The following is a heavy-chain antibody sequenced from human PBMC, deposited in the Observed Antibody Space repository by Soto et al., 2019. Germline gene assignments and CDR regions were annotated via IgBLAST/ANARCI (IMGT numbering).Heavy chain of an antibody. Sequence: GGSLRLSCAASGFTFSSYGMHWVRQAPGKGLEWVAVIWYDGSNKYYADSVKGRFTISRDNSKNTLYLQMNSLRAEDTAVYYCARGLTYYYGSGFDYWGQGTLVTVSS. D-gene: IGHD3-10*01. CDR3: ARGLTYYYGSGFDY. V-gene: IGHV3-33*01. CDR1: GFTFSSYG. J-gene: IGHJ4*02. CDR2: IWYDGSNK.